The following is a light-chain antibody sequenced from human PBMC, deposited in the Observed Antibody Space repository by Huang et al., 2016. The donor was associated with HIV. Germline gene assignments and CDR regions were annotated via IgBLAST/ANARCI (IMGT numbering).Light chain of an antibody. J-gene: IGKJ5*01. CDR3: HQSYTFSY. Sequence: DIQMTQSPTFLSASVGDSVTIPCRTTQDIGTYLNWYQQRPGKAPNLLIHGSATVHRGDPSRFSGGGYGTEFTLTINGLQAEDFAIYYCHQSYTFSYFGQGTRLDIK. V-gene: IGKV1-39*01. CDR1: QDIGTY. CDR2: GSA.